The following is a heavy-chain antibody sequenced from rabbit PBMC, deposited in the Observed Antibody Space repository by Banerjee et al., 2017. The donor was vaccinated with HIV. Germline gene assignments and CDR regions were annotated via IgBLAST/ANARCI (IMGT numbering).Heavy chain of an antibody. CDR1: GFSFSSSYY. CDR2: IYAGSSGST. J-gene: IGHJ4*01. D-gene: IGHD7-1*01. CDR3: ARDHAGYAGYGSPNL. V-gene: IGHV1S40*01. Sequence: QSLEESGGDLVKPGASLTLTCTASGFSFSSSYYMCWVRQAPGKGLEWIACIYAGSSGSTYYASWAKGRFTISKTSSTTVTLQMTSLIAADTATYFCARDHAGYAGYGSPNLWGQGTLVTVS.